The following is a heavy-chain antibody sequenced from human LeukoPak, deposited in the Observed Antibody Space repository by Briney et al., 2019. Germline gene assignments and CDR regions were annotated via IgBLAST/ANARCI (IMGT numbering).Heavy chain of an antibody. CDR3: ARQTRMTSSVVRFFINGLYYFDY. D-gene: IGHD3-3*01. CDR2: ISSTSNTI. J-gene: IGHJ4*02. CDR1: GFTFSDYY. V-gene: IGHV3-11*01. Sequence: GGSLRLSCAASGFTFSDYYMSWVRQAPGKGLEWVAYISSTSNTIYYTDSLKGRFTISRDNAKTSLYLQMNSLRAEDTAVYYCARQTRMTSSVVRFFINGLYYFDYWGQGTLVTVSS.